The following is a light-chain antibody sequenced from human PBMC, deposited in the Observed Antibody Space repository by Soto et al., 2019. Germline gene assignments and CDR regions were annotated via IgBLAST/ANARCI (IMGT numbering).Light chain of an antibody. V-gene: IGLV2-11*01. Sequence: QSALTQPRSVSGSPGQSVTISCTGTSSDVGGYNYVSWYQQHPGKAPKLIIYDVSKRPSGVPDRFSGSKSGNTASLTISALQAEDEADYYCCSYTGSYTYVFGAGTKVTVL. J-gene: IGLJ1*01. CDR1: SSDVGGYNY. CDR3: CSYTGSYTYV. CDR2: DVS.